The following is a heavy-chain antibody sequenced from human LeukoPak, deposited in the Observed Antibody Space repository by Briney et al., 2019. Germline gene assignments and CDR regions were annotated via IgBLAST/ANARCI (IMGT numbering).Heavy chain of an antibody. J-gene: IGHJ4*02. D-gene: IGHD6-13*01. Sequence: GGSLRLSCAASGFTVSSNYMSWVRQAPGKGLEWVSVIYSGGSTCYADSLKGRFTISRDNAKNSLYLQMNSLRADDTAVYYCARGLAAAGTRGPYWGQGTLVTVSS. CDR1: GFTVSSNY. CDR2: IYSGGST. V-gene: IGHV3-53*01. CDR3: ARGLAAAGTRGPY.